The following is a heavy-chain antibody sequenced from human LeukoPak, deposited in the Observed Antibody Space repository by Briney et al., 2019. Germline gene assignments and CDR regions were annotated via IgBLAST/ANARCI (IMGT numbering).Heavy chain of an antibody. J-gene: IGHJ6*02. CDR2: IYSGGST. Sequence: GGSLRLPCAASGFTVSSNYMSWVRQAPGKGLEWVSVIYSGGSTYYADSVKGRFTISRDNSKNTLYLQMNSLRAEDTAVYYCARDLQYSLYYGMDVWGQGTTVTVSS. D-gene: IGHD4-11*01. CDR3: ARDLQYSLYYGMDV. V-gene: IGHV3-53*01. CDR1: GFTVSSNY.